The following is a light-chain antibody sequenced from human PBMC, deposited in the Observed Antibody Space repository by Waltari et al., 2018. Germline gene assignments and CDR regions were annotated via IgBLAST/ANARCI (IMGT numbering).Light chain of an antibody. V-gene: IGLV2-14*03. J-gene: IGLJ2*01. CDR2: YFN. CDR1: SRDVGAFDY. Sequence: QSALTQPACVSGSPGRSIAISCTGSSRDVGAFDYVSWYRPNPGKVPKLIIYYFNQRPSAVFNRSSGSKSVSTASLTISGLQPEDEADYYCCSYTSGSSLRFGGGTKLTVL. CDR3: CSYTSGSSLR.